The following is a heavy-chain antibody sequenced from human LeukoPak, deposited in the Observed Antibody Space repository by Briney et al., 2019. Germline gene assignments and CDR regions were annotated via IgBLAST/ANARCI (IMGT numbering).Heavy chain of an antibody. V-gene: IGHV4-34*01. D-gene: IGHD3-16*01. CDR2: IDHSGST. CDR1: GGSFSGYY. Sequence: KPSETLSLTCAVYGGSFSGYYWSWIRQPPGKGLEWIGEIDHSGSTNYTPSLKSRVTISVDTSKNQFSLKLSSVTAADTAVYYCARMMGHYYYYYMDVWGKGTTVTVSS. CDR3: ARMMGHYYYYYMDV. J-gene: IGHJ6*03.